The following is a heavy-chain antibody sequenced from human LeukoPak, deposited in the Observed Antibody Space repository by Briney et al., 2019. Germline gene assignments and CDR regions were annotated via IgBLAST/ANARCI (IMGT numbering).Heavy chain of an antibody. V-gene: IGHV4-28*01. D-gene: IGHD6-13*01. CDR1: GYSISSSNW. J-gene: IGHJ4*02. Sequence: SDTLSLTCAVSGYSISSSNWWGWLRQPPGKGLGGIGYIYHSGSTYYSPPLKRRDSMSVNTSKNQFSLNLMSVTAVDTAVYYGARKGDIAAAGHFDYWGQGTLVTVSS. CDR2: IYHSGST. CDR3: ARKGDIAAAGHFDY.